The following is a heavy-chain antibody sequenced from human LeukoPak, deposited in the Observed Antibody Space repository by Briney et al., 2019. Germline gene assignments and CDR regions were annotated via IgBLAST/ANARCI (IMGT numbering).Heavy chain of an antibody. J-gene: IGHJ4*02. CDR2: MSPNSGNT. Sequence: ASVKASCKASGYTFTSYDINWVRQATGQGLEWMGWMSPNSGNTGYAQKFQGRVTMTRSTSMSTAYMELSSLRSEDTAVYYCVRGPPNWGYDYWGQGTLVTVPS. V-gene: IGHV1-8*01. D-gene: IGHD7-27*01. CDR1: GYTFTSYD. CDR3: VRGPPNWGYDY.